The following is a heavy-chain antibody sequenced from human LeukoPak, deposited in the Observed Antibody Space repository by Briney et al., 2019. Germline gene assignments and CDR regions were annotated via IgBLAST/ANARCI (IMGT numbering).Heavy chain of an antibody. D-gene: IGHD1-26*01. J-gene: IGHJ3*02. CDR3: AKEVGARDAFDI. V-gene: IGHV3-30*18. CDR2: ISEDGSIK. CDR1: GFAFSSCG. Sequence: GGSLRLSCAASGFAFSSCGIHWVRRAPGKGLEWVALISEDGSIKFYADSVKGRFTISGDNSKNTLYLQMNSLRAEDTAVYYCAKEVGARDAFDIWGQGTLVTVSP.